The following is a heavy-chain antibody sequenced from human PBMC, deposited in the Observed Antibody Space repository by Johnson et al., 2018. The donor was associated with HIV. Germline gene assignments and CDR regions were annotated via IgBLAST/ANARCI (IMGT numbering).Heavy chain of an antibody. CDR1: GFTFSSYG. J-gene: IGHJ3*02. CDR3: ARGYNWNDFSI. D-gene: IGHD1-1*01. CDR2: ISYDGSNK. V-gene: IGHV3-30*03. Sequence: QMLLVESGGGVVQPGRSLRLSCAASGFTFSSYGMHWVRQAPGKGLERVAVISYDGSNKYYADSVKGRFTISRDNSKNTLYLQMNSLRAEDTAVYYCARGYNWNDFSIWGQGTVVTVS.